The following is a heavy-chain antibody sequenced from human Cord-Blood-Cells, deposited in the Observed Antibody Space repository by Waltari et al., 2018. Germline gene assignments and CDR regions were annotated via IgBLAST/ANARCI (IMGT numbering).Heavy chain of an antibody. CDR3: ATASPLCSSTSYYYYYGMDV. V-gene: IGHV4-39*01. CDR2: IYYSGST. CDR1: GGSISSSSYY. J-gene: IGHJ6*02. Sequence: QLQLQESGPGLVKPSETLSLTCTVSGGSISSSSYYWGWIRQPPGKGLEWSGSIYYSGSTYYNTSLKSRVTISVDTSKNQFSLKLSSVTAADTAVYYCATASPLCSSTSYYYYYGMDVWGQGTTVTVSS. D-gene: IGHD2-2*01.